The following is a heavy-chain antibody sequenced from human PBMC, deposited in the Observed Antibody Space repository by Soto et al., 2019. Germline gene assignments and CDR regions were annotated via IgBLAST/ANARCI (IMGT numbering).Heavy chain of an antibody. CDR2: IYYSGST. V-gene: IGHV4-59*08. Sequence: AETLSLNCTLSSFAIGNFYRSSILDPAGKGLLPFGYIYYSGSTNYNPSLRSRVTISVDTSKNQFSLKLSSVTAADTAVYYCARLYYDSSGYPVPRYYYYYGMDVWGQGTTVTVS. CDR3: ARLYYDSSGYPVPRYYYYYGMDV. J-gene: IGHJ6*02. D-gene: IGHD3-22*01. CDR1: SFAIGNFY.